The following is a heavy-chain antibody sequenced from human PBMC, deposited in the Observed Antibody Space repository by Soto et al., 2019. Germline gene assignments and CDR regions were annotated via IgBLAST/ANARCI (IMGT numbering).Heavy chain of an antibody. J-gene: IGHJ6*02. CDR3: AREPIRIAAPPYYYYGMDV. CDR1: GFNFNMYT. V-gene: IGHV3-30-3*01. CDR2: ISYDGSNK. Sequence: PGGSLRLSCVASGFNFNMYTMHWVRQGPGKGLEWVAVISYDGSNKYYADSVKGRFTISRDNSKNTLYLQMNSLRAEDTAVYYCAREPIRIAAPPYYYYGMDVWGQGTTVTVSS. D-gene: IGHD6-6*01.